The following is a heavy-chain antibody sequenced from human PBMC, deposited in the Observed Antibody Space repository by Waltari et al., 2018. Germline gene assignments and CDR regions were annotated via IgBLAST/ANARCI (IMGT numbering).Heavy chain of an antibody. CDR2: ISHRGKT. Sequence: QVQLQESGPGLVKPSETLSLTCTVSGYSIGSGYYWGGGWIRQPPGKGLEWIGSISHRGKTFYTPSLKTRVTISVDTSKNQFSLRLSSVTAADTAVYYCARDLGAGGNSDIWGQGTLVTVSS. CDR3: ARDLGAGGNSDI. D-gene: IGHD2-21*02. J-gene: IGHJ4*02. CDR1: GYSIGSGYY. V-gene: IGHV4-38-2*02.